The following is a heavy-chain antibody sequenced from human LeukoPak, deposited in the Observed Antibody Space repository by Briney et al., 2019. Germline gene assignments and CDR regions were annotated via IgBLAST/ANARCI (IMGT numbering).Heavy chain of an antibody. CDR1: GGSVSSGSYY. Sequence: SETLSLTCIVSGGSVSSGSYYWSWIRQPPGKGLEWIGYIYYSGSTSYNPSLKSRVTISVDTSKNQFSLKLSSVTAADTAVYYCARTFWSGYYRWFDPWGQGTLVTVSS. V-gene: IGHV4-61*01. J-gene: IGHJ5*02. CDR2: IYYSGST. CDR3: ARTFWSGYYRWFDP. D-gene: IGHD3-3*01.